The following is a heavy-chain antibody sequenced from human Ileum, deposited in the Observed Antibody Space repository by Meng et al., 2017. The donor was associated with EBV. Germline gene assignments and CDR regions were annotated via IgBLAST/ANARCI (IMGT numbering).Heavy chain of an antibody. J-gene: IGHJ4*02. V-gene: IGHV3-33*01. CDR2: IWYDGSQE. CDR3: ARDDYADTKVDFDY. CDR1: GFTFSSYA. Sequence: VPLVGVGGGVVQPGWSPRVSCFASGFTFSSYAMHWVRQASGKGLEWVAVIWYDGSQEYYADSVKGRFTISRDNSKNTLSLQMNSLRAEDTAVYYCARDDYADTKVDFDYWGQGTLVTVSS. D-gene: IGHD4-17*01.